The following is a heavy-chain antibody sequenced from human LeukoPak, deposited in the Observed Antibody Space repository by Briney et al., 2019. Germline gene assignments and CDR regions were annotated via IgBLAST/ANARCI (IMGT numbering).Heavy chain of an antibody. CDR1: GFTFDDYA. V-gene: IGHV3-9*01. J-gene: IGHJ5*02. CDR3: ARAASYGDYANNWFDP. D-gene: IGHD4-17*01. Sequence: GGSLRLSCAASGFTFDDYAMHWVRQAPGKGLEWVSGISWNSGSIGYADSVKGRFTISRDNAKNSLYLQMNSLRAEDTAVYYCARAASYGDYANNWFDPWGQGTLVTVSS. CDR2: ISWNSGSI.